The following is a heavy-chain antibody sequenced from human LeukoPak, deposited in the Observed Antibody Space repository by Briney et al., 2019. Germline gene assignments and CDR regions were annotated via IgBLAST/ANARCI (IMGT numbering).Heavy chain of an antibody. CDR2: VKGDGRTT. Sequence: GGSLGLSCAASGLTFSDFWMHWVRQPPGKGLVWVALVKGDGRTTIYADSVKGRFTISRDNAKNTLYLQMNSLRADDSGVYYCATGHSYGYDYWGQGVLVTVSS. J-gene: IGHJ4*02. CDR1: GLTFSDFW. V-gene: IGHV3-74*01. CDR3: ATGHSYGYDY. D-gene: IGHD5-18*01.